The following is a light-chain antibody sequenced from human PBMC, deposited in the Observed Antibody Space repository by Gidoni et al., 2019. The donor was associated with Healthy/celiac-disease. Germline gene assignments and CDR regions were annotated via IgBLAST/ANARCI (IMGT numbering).Light chain of an antibody. CDR3: QQYYSYPLA. J-gene: IGKJ1*01. V-gene: IGKV1-8*01. CDR2: AAS. Sequence: AIRMTQSPSSFSASTGDRVTITCRASQGISSYLTWYQHTPGKAPKLLIYAASTLQSGVPSRFSGSGSGTDFTLTSSRLQSEDFATYYCQQYYSYPLAFGQGTKVEIK. CDR1: QGISSY.